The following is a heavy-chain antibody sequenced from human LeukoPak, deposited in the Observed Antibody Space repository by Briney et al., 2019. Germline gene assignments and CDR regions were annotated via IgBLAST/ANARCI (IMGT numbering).Heavy chain of an antibody. CDR2: INHSGST. Sequence: SETLSLTCAVYGGSFSGYYWSWIRQPPGKGLEWIGEINHSGSTNYNPSLKSRVTISVDTSKNQFSLKLSSVTAADTAVYYCARGGKGIDILTGCPYYYFDYWGQGTLVTVSS. V-gene: IGHV4-34*01. CDR1: GGSFSGYY. CDR3: ARGGKGIDILTGCPYYYFDY. J-gene: IGHJ4*02. D-gene: IGHD3-9*01.